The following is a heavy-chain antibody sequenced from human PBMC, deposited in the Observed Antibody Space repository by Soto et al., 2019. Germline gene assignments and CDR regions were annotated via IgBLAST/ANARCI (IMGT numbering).Heavy chain of an antibody. Sequence: SETLSLTCSVYGASFSGYYWSWIRQSPGKGLEWIGEIHHSGSTHYNPSLKSRLTFSIDESQSQFYMMLTSVTAADTALYFCERGHSTSGYESWGQGSLVTVSS. J-gene: IGHJ5*02. D-gene: IGHD6-6*01. CDR3: ERGHSTSGYES. V-gene: IGHV4-34*01. CDR1: GASFSGYY. CDR2: IHHSGST.